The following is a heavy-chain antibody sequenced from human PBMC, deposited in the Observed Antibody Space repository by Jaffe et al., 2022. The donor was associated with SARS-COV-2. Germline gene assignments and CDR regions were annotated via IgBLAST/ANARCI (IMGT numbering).Heavy chain of an antibody. D-gene: IGHD6-19*01. CDR1: GGSISSSSYY. V-gene: IGHV4-39*01. Sequence: QLQLQESGPGLVKPSETLSLTCTVSGGSISSSSYYWGWIRQPPGKGLEWIGSIYYSGSTYYNPSLKSRVTISVDTSKNQFSLKLSSVTAADTAVYYCASLGLATGIAVAYWGQGTLVTVSS. J-gene: IGHJ4*02. CDR2: IYYSGST. CDR3: ASLGLATGIAVAY.